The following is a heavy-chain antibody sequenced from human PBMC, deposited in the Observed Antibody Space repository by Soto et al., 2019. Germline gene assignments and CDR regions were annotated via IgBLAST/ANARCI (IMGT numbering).Heavy chain of an antibody. CDR1: GFTFSSYA. CDR2: ISGSGGST. V-gene: IGHV3-23*01. J-gene: IGHJ4*02. CDR3: AKVVGIAARPLLFDY. Sequence: QPGGSLRLSCAASGFTFSSYAMSWVRQAPGKGLEWVSAISGSGGSTDYADSVKGRFTISRDNSKNTLYLQMSSLRAEDTAVYYCAKVVGIAARPLLFDYWGQGALVTVSS. D-gene: IGHD6-6*01.